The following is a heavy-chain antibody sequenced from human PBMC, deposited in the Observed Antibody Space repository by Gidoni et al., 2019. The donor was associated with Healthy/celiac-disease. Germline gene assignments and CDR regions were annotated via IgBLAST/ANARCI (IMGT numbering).Heavy chain of an antibody. CDR1: GGSISSYY. Sequence: QVQLQESGPGLVKPSETLSLTCTVSGGSISSYYWSWIRQPPGKGLEWIGYIYYSGSTNYNPSLKSRVTISVDTSKNQFSLKLSSVTAADTAVYYCARGNGVVAATPFDYWGQGTLVTVSS. V-gene: IGHV4-59*01. J-gene: IGHJ4*02. CDR2: IYYSGST. CDR3: ARGNGVVAATPFDY. D-gene: IGHD2-15*01.